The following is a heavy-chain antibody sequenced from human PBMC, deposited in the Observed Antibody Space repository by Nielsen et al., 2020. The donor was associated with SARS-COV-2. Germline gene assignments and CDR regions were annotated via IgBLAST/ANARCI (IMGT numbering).Heavy chain of an antibody. D-gene: IGHD6-19*01. J-gene: IGHJ4*02. CDR1: GFTFSSYG. Sequence: GESLKISCAASGFTFSSYGMHWVRQAPGKGLEWVAVISYDGSNKYYADSVKGRFTISRDNSKNTLYLQMNSLRAEDTAVYYCAKAATSSGYDYWGQGTLVTVSS. CDR3: AKAATSSGYDY. V-gene: IGHV3-30*18. CDR2: ISYDGSNK.